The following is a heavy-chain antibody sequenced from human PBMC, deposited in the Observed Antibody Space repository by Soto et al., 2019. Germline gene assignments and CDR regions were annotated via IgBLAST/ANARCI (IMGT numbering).Heavy chain of an antibody. V-gene: IGHV4-59*01. CDR3: ARLHYYDSSGYPHWFDP. J-gene: IGHJ5*02. D-gene: IGHD3-22*01. CDR2: IYYSGST. Sequence: SETLSLTCTVSGGSISSYYWSWIRQPPGKGLEWIGYIYYSGSTNYNPSLKSRVTISVDTSKNQFSLKLSSVTAADTAVYYCARLHYYDSSGYPHWFDPWGQGTLVTAPQ. CDR1: GGSISSYY.